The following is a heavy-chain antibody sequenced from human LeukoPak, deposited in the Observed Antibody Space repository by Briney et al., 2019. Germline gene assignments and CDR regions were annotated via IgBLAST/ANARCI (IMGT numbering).Heavy chain of an antibody. CDR2: IYYSGST. CDR3: ANSFSGDGYNQPLYY. CDR1: GGSISSYY. J-gene: IGHJ4*02. D-gene: IGHD5-24*01. V-gene: IGHV4-59*01. Sequence: KPSETLSLTCTVSGGSISSYYWGWIRQPPGKGLEWIGYIYYSGSTNYNPSLKSRVTISVDTSKNQFSLKLSSVTAADTAVYYCANSFSGDGYNQPLYYWGQGTLVTVSS.